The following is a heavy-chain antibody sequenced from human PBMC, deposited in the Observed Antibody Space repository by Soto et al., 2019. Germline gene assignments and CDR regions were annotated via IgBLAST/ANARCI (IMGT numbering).Heavy chain of an antibody. V-gene: IGHV4-34*01. CDR1: GGSFSGYY. Sequence: SETLSLTCAVYGGSFSGYYWSWIRQPPGKGLEWIGEINHSGSTNYNPSLKSRVTISVDTSKNQFSLKLSSVTAADTAVYYCARVPNCSGGSCYSVFYYYYYYMDVWGKGTTVTVSS. D-gene: IGHD2-15*01. CDR3: ARVPNCSGGSCYSVFYYYYYYMDV. CDR2: INHSGST. J-gene: IGHJ6*03.